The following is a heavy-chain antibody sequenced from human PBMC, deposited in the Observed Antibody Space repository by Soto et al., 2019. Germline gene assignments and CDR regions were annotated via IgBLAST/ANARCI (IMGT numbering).Heavy chain of an antibody. V-gene: IGHV1-2*04. D-gene: IGHD2-15*01. J-gene: IGHJ6*02. CDR3: ATSLVVAASYYYYYGMDV. CDR2: INPNSGGT. CDR1: GYTFTGYY. Sequence: GASMKVSCKASGYTFTGYYMHWVRQAPGQGLEWMGWINPNSGGTNYAQKFQGWVTMTRDTSISTAYMELSRLRSDDTAVYYCATSLVVAASYYYYYGMDVWGQGTTVTVSS.